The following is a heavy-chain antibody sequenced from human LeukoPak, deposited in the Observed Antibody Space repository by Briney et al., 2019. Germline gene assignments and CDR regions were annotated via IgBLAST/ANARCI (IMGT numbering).Heavy chain of an antibody. J-gene: IGHJ6*03. Sequence: GESLKISCKGSGYSFTSYWIGWVRQMPGKGLEWMGIIYPGDSDTSYSPSFQGQVTISADKSISTAYLQWSSLKASDTAMYYCARGSGNYGYYYYMDVWGKGTTVTVSS. D-gene: IGHD4-11*01. V-gene: IGHV5-51*01. CDR2: IYPGDSDT. CDR1: GYSFTSYW. CDR3: ARGSGNYGYYYYMDV.